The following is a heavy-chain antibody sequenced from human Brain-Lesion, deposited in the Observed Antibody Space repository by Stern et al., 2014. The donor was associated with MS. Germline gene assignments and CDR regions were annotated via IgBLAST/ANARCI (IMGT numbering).Heavy chain of an antibody. Sequence: EVQLVESGAEVKKPGESLKISCKGSGYSFTSYWIGWVRQMPGNGLQWMGIIYPGDSDTRYSPSFQGQVTISADKSISTAYLQWSSLKASETAMYYCARLFSGSYYYFDSWGQGTLVTVSS. CDR3: ARLFSGSYYYFDS. V-gene: IGHV5-51*01. J-gene: IGHJ4*02. D-gene: IGHD1-26*01. CDR2: IYPGDSDT. CDR1: GYSFTSYW.